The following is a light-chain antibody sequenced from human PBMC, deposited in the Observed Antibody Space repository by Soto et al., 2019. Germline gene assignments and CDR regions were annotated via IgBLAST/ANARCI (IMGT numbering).Light chain of an antibody. V-gene: IGKV1-5*03. CDR1: QTISTW. J-gene: IGKJ1*01. CDR2: KAS. Sequence: DIQMTQSPSTLSASVGDRVTITCRASQTISTWLAWYQQKPGRAPKLLIYKASSLESGVPSRFRGSGYGTEFTLTISSLQPDDFATYYCQQYNSYWTFGQGTKVEIK. CDR3: QQYNSYWT.